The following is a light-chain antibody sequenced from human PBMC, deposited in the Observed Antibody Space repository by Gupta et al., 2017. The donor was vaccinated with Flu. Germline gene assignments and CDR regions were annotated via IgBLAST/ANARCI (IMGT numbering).Light chain of an antibody. Sequence: TSGDCGTYNYVSWYQQHPGKDPKIMIYEVTRRPSGVSNRFSGSKSGNTASLTISGLQAEDEADYYCSSYTTANTLLFGGGTKVTVL. CDR1: SGDCGTYNY. J-gene: IGLJ2*01. V-gene: IGLV2-14*03. CDR2: EVT. CDR3: SSYTTANTLL.